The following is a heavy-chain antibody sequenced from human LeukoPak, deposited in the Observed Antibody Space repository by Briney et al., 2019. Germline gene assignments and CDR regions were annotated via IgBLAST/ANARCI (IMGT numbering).Heavy chain of an antibody. CDR3: ASSIAVAGTIY. J-gene: IGHJ4*02. CDR2: ISSNGGST. V-gene: IGHV3-64*01. CDR1: GFTFSSYA. Sequence: GGSLRLPCAASGFTFSSYAMHWVRQAPGKGLEYVSAISSNGGSTYYANSVKGRFTISRDNSKNTLYLQMGSLRAEDMAVYYCASSIAVAGTIYWGQGTLVTVSS. D-gene: IGHD6-19*01.